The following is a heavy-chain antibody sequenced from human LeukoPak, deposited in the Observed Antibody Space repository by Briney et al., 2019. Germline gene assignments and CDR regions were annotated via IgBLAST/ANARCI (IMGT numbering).Heavy chain of an antibody. CDR1: GYTFGIYG. J-gene: IGHJ5*02. Sequence: GASVTVSRKASGYTFGIYGISWVRQAPGQGLEWMAWISPYDGDTNYAQKFEGRVTMTAETSTNTAYMELKSLRSDDTAIYYCARDYCTRGGDCYKEDLFDPWGQGTLVTVSA. CDR2: ISPYDGDT. V-gene: IGHV1-18*01. D-gene: IGHD2-21*02. CDR3: ARDYCTRGGDCYKEDLFDP.